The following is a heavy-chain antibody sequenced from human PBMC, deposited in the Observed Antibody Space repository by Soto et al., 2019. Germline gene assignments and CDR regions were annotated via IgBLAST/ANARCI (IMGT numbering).Heavy chain of an antibody. Sequence: GGSLRLSCAASGFTFSSYGMHWVRQAPGKGLEWVAVIWYDGSNKYYVDSVKGRFTISRDNSKNTLYLQMNSLRAEDTAVYYCARATYYYDSSGYSAGYGLDVWGQGTTVTVSS. J-gene: IGHJ6*02. CDR2: IWYDGSNK. CDR3: ARATYYYDSSGYSAGYGLDV. CDR1: GFTFSSYG. V-gene: IGHV3-33*01. D-gene: IGHD3-22*01.